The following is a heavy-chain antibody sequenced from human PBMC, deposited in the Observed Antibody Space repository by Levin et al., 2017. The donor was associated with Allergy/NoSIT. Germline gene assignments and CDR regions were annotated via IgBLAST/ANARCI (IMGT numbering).Heavy chain of an antibody. Sequence: SLKISCAASGFTFDDYAMHWVRQAPGKGLEWVSGISWNSGSIGYADSVKGRFTISRDNAKNSLYLQMNSLRAEDTALYYCAKDTGAGTGMYYYDSSGYYSAFGAFDIWGQGTMVTVSS. CDR1: GFTFDDYA. D-gene: IGHD3-22*01. J-gene: IGHJ3*02. CDR2: ISWNSGSI. V-gene: IGHV3-9*01. CDR3: AKDTGAGTGMYYYDSSGYYSAFGAFDI.